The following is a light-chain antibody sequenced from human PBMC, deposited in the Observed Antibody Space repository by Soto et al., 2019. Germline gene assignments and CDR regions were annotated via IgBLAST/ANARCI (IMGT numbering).Light chain of an antibody. CDR1: SSDVGYDNY. J-gene: IGLJ3*02. V-gene: IGLV2-14*01. Sequence: QSVLTQPASVSGSPGQSITISCTGTSSDVGYDNYVSWFQQHPGKAPKLMIYEVSRRPSGVSNRFSGSKSANTASLTISGLQAEDEVDYYCTSHTASSTWVFGGGTKLTVL. CDR2: EVS. CDR3: TSHTASSTWV.